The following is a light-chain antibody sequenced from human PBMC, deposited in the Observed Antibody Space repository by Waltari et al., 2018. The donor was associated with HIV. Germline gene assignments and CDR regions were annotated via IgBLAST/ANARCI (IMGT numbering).Light chain of an antibody. J-gene: IGLJ3*02. CDR2: MNN. Sequence: VIISCSGNTSNIANNDVTWYQHFPGSAPKLLIYMNNYRPSGVPDRFAGSRSGTSASLTISGLQIEDEAQYYCATWDDSLNGMFGAGTRLTVL. V-gene: IGLV1-44*01. CDR3: ATWDDSLNGM. CDR1: TSNIANND.